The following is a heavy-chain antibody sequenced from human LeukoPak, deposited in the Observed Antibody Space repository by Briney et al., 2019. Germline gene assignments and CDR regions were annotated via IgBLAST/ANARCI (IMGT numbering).Heavy chain of an antibody. J-gene: IGHJ4*02. D-gene: IGHD3-10*01. CDR3: ARDNIAGSGSSD. Sequence: GGSLRLSCADSGFTFSRSAMHWVRQAPGKGLEWVAVTSYDGIHKYYADSVQGRFTISRDNSKNTLHLQMNSLRVEDTAVYYCARDNIAGSGSSDWGQGTLVTVSS. CDR1: GFTFSRSA. V-gene: IGHV3-30-3*01. CDR2: TSYDGIHK.